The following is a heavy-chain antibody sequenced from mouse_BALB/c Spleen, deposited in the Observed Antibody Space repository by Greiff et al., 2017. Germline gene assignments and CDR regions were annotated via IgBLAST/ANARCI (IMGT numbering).Heavy chain of an antibody. V-gene: IGHV1-69*02. CDR1: GYTFTSYW. CDR3: TKGLRNYYAMDY. CDR2: IYPSDSYT. J-gene: IGHJ4*01. Sequence: VQLQQPGAELVRPGASVKLSCKASGYTFTSYWINWVKQRPGQGLEWIGNIYPSDSYTNYNQKFKDKATLTVDKSSSTAYMQLSSPTSEDSAVYYCTKGLRNYYAMDYWGQGTSVTVSS. D-gene: IGHD2-4*01.